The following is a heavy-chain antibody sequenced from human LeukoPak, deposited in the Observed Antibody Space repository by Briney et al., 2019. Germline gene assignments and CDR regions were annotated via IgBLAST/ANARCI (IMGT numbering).Heavy chain of an antibody. CDR3: ARGCYDFWSGYPLYYFDY. CDR2: IYYSGST. Sequence: SETLSLTCTVSGGSISSYYWSWIRQPPGKGLEWIGYIYYSGSTNYNPSLKSRVTISVDTSKNQFSLKLSSVTAADTAVYYCARGCYDFWSGYPLYYFDYWGQGTLVTVSS. D-gene: IGHD3-3*01. J-gene: IGHJ4*02. CDR1: GGSISSYY. V-gene: IGHV4-59*01.